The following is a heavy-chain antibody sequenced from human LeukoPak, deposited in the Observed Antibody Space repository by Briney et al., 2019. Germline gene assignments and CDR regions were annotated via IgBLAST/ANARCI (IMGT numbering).Heavy chain of an antibody. Sequence: GGSLRLSCAASGFAFGDYMMHWVRQAPGKGLEWVSLISWDSGDRHYADSMKGRFTISRDNSRSSLYLHMNSLRTEDTALYYCAKDRGGCTGFDSWGQGTLVTVSS. D-gene: IGHD2-8*02. J-gene: IGHJ4*02. V-gene: IGHV3-43*01. CDR1: GFAFGDYM. CDR2: ISWDSGDR. CDR3: AKDRGGCTGFDS.